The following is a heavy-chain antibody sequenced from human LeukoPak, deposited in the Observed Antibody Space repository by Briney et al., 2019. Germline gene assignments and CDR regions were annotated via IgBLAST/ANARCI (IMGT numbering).Heavy chain of an antibody. Sequence: GRSLRLSCAASGFTFSSYAMHWVRQAPGKGLEWVAVISYDGSNKYYADSVKGRFTISRDNSKNTLYLQMNSLRAGDTAVYYCARTGYFNSAFDYWGQGTLVTVSS. J-gene: IGHJ4*02. D-gene: IGHD6-13*01. CDR2: ISYDGSNK. V-gene: IGHV3-30*04. CDR3: ARTGYFNSAFDY. CDR1: GFTFSSYA.